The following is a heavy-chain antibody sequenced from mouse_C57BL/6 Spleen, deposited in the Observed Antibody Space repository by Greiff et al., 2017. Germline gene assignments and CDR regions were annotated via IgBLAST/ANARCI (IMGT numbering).Heavy chain of an antibody. D-gene: IGHD2-4*01. Sequence: QVQLKQPGAELVKPGASVKMSCKASGYTFTSYWITWVKQRPGQGLEWIGDIYPGSGSTNYNEKFKSKATLTVDTSSSTAYMQLSSLTSEDSAVYDCARGGLSDYDWYFDVWGTGTTVTVSS. V-gene: IGHV1-55*01. CDR3: ARGGLSDYDWYFDV. CDR2: IYPGSGST. CDR1: GYTFTSYW. J-gene: IGHJ1*03.